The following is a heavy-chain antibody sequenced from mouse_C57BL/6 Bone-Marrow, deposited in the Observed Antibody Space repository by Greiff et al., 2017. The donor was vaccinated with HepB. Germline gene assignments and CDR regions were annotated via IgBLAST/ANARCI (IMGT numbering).Heavy chain of an antibody. D-gene: IGHD1-1*01. V-gene: IGHV1-5*01. CDR2: IYPGNSDT. CDR1: GYTFTSYW. Sequence: EVKVIESGTVLARPGASVKMSCKTSGYTFTSYWMHWVKQRPGQGLEWIGAIYPGNSDTSYNQKFKGKAKLTAVTSASTAYMELSSLTNEDSAVYYCTRAYYGSSPWFAYWGQGTLVTVSA. J-gene: IGHJ3*01. CDR3: TRAYYGSSPWFAY.